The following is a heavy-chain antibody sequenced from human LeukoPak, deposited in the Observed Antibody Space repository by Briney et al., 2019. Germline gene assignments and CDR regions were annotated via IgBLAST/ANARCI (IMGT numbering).Heavy chain of an antibody. Sequence: GASVKVSCKTSGYTFTTYGVSWVRQAPGQGLEWMGWVSGYTGNTNYAERFQGRVTMTTDTSTTTVYMELTSLRSDDTAVCYCARGEVSASLYYFDFWGQGTLVTVS. CDR2: VSGYTGNT. V-gene: IGHV1-18*01. CDR1: GYTFTTYG. D-gene: IGHD2-2*01. J-gene: IGHJ4*02. CDR3: ARGEVSASLYYFDF.